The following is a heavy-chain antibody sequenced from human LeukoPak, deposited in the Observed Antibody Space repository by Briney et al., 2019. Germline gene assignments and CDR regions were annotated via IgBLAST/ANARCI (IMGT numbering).Heavy chain of an antibody. Sequence: PGGSLRVSCAASGFTFSSYGMTWVRQAPGKGLEWVSAISGSGGSTYYADSMKGRSTISRDNSKNTLYLQMNSLRAEDTAVYYCAKFGLAGSGRYHDAFDIWGQETLVPASS. CDR2: ISGSGGST. CDR3: AKFGLAGSGRYHDAFDI. J-gene: IGHJ3*02. V-gene: IGHV3-23*01. D-gene: IGHD3-10*01. CDR1: GFTFSSYG.